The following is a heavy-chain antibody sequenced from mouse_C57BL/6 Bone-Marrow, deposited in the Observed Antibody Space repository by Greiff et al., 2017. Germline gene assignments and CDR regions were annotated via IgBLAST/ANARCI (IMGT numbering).Heavy chain of an antibody. V-gene: IGHV1-81*01. CDR1: GSTFTSSC. CDR3: ARPHYYGPFDY. CDR2: IYPRSGST. J-gene: IGHJ2*01. D-gene: IGHD1-2*01. Sequence: QVPLPQSGAELARPGASVQLSFKASGSTFTSSCIRWVKQSTGQGLEWIGMIYPRSGSTYYNEKFKGKATLTADKSSSTAYMELRSLTSEDSAVYFCARPHYYGPFDYWGQGTTLTVSS.